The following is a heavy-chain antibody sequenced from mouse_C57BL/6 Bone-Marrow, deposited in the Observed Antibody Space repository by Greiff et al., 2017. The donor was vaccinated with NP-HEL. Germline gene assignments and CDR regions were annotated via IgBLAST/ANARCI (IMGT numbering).Heavy chain of an antibody. CDR1: GFTFNTYA. CDR3: VSDSPITTVVDYAMDY. CDR2: IRSKSSNYAT. D-gene: IGHD1-1*01. Sequence: GGGLVQPKGSLKLSCAASGFTFNTYAMHWVRQAPGKGLEWVARIRSKSSNYATYYADSVKDRFTISRDDSQSMLYLQMNNLKTEDTAMYYCVSDSPITTVVDYAMDYWGQGTSVTVSS. J-gene: IGHJ4*01. V-gene: IGHV10-3*01.